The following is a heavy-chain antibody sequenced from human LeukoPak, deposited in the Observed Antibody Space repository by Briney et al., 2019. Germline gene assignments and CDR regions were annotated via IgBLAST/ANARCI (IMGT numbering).Heavy chain of an antibody. J-gene: IGHJ3*02. CDR2: IYYTGTT. V-gene: IGHV4-39*07. CDR1: GDSISSGNYY. D-gene: IGHD4/OR15-4a*01. Sequence: SETLSLTCTVSGDSISSGNYYWGWIRQPPGKGLEWIGNIYYTGTTYYNPSLKSRATISLDTSKNQFSLKLRSVTAADTAVYYCARVTTMVLGSRAFDIWGQGTMVTVSS. CDR3: ARVTTMVLGSRAFDI.